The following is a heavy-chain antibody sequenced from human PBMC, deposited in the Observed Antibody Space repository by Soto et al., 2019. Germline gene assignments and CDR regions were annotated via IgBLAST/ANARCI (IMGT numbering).Heavy chain of an antibody. CDR2: LIPMFGTT. J-gene: IGHJ6*02. D-gene: IGHD6-13*01. CDR3: ARAAVLTFTRFYDVDV. CDR1: GGTFNSYS. V-gene: IGHV1-69*18. Sequence: QVQLVQSGAEVKTPGSSVKVSCEASGGTFNSYSINWVRQALGQGLEWMGRLIPMFGTTDYAQRFQGRVTFTADESTNTASMEVTNLTSEDTAVYYCARAAVLTFTRFYDVDVWGQGTTVTVSS.